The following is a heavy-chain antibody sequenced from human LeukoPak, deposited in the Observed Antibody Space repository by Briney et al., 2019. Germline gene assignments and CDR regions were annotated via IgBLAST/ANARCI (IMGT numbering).Heavy chain of an antibody. CDR1: GGSISSSSYY. CDR3: ARRAVGLATEDY. J-gene: IGHJ4*02. D-gene: IGHD5-12*01. Sequence: SETLSLTCTVSGGSISSSSYYWGWIRQPPGKGLEWIGSIYYSGSTYYNPSLKSRVTISVDTSKNQFSLKLSSVTAADTAVYYCARRAVGLATEDYWGQGTLVTVSS. V-gene: IGHV4-39*07. CDR2: IYYSGST.